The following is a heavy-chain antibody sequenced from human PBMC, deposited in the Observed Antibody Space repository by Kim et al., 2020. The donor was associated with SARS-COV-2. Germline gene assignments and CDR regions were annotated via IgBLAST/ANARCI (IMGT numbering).Heavy chain of an antibody. V-gene: IGHV4-59*01. Sequence: NPSLKSRVTISVDTSKTQFSLKQSSVTAGDTAVYYYARTGYSSSQAPIDYWGQGTLVTVSS. D-gene: IGHD6-13*01. J-gene: IGHJ4*01. CDR3: ARTGYSSSQAPIDY.